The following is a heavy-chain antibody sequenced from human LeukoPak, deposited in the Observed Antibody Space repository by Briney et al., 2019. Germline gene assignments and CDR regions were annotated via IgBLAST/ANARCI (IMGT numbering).Heavy chain of an antibody. CDR2: INYDGSEK. J-gene: IGHJ4*02. V-gene: IGHV3-33*08. Sequence: GGSLRLSCAASGFTFSNAWMSWVRQAPGKGLEWVALINYDGSEKCYTESVKGRFTISRDNSKNTLFLQMNSLRVEDTALYYCVRELYYDVSPGGYRGQGTLLTVSS. CDR3: VRELYYDVSPGGY. D-gene: IGHD3-22*01. CDR1: GFTFSNAW.